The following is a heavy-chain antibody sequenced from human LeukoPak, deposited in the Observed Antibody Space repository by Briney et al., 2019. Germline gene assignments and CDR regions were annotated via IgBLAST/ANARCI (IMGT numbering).Heavy chain of an antibody. Sequence: GGSLRPSCEASGFDFSGYAMNWVRQAPGKGLEWLSHIGFDQTTIYYADSVKGRFTISRDNAKKSLYLQMNLLRAEDTAIYYCSRGGYCSGGTCYVGDHWGQGSLVIVSS. CDR2: IGFDQTTI. V-gene: IGHV3-48*01. D-gene: IGHD2-15*01. CDR3: SRGGYCSGGTCYVGDH. J-gene: IGHJ4*02. CDR1: GFDFSGYA.